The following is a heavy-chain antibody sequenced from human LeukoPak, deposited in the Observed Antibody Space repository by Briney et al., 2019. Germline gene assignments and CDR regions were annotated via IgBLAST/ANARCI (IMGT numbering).Heavy chain of an antibody. CDR1: GGSISSYY. CDR3: ARGGKQWPPFDY. D-gene: IGHD6-19*01. CDR2: IYYSEST. V-gene: IGHV4-59*01. Sequence: PSETLSLTCTVSGGSISSYYWSWIRQPPGKGLEWIGYIYYSESTNYNPSLKSRVTISVDTSKNQFSLKLGSVTAADTAVYYCARGGKQWPPFDYWGQGTLVTVSS. J-gene: IGHJ4*02.